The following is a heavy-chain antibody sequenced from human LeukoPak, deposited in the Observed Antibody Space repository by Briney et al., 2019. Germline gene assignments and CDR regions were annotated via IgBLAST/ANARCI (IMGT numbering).Heavy chain of an antibody. V-gene: IGHV3-9*01. CDR3: AKEYSSSWYGERYFQH. CDR2: ISWNSGSI. D-gene: IGHD6-13*01. Sequence: AGGSLRLSCAASGFTFDDYAMHWVRQAPGKGLEWVSGISWNSGSIGYADSVKGRFTISRDNAKNSLYLQMNSLRAEDTALYYCAKEYSSSWYGERYFQHWGQGTLVTVSS. J-gene: IGHJ1*01. CDR1: GFTFDDYA.